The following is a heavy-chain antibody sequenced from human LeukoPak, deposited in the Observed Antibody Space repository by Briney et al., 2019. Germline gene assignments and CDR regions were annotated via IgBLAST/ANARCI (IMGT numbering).Heavy chain of an antibody. J-gene: IGHJ3*02. CDR3: ARADRSDYYSAPNAFDI. V-gene: IGHV4-59*11. CDR1: GGSISSHF. CDR2: IDYSGST. D-gene: IGHD3-22*01. Sequence: PSETLSLTCTVSGGSISSHFWSWIRQSPEKGLEWLGHIDYSGSTNSNPSLKSRVTTSVDTSKNQFSLRLSSVTAADTAVYFCARADRSDYYSAPNAFDIWGQGTMVAASS.